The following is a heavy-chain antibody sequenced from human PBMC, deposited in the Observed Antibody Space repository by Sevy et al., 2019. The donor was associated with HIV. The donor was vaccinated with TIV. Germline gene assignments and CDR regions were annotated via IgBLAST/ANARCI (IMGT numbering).Heavy chain of an antibody. D-gene: IGHD5-12*01. CDR1: GFTFSDYR. CDR2: INSDETST. J-gene: IGHJ3*02. Sequence: GGSLRLSCAASGFTFSDYRLHWVRQAPGKGLVWVSRINSDETSTSYADSVKGRFTISRDNARHTLFLQMNSLTVEDTAVYYCARRDGYTRRAFDMWGQGTMVTVSS. CDR3: ARRDGYTRRAFDM. V-gene: IGHV3-74*01.